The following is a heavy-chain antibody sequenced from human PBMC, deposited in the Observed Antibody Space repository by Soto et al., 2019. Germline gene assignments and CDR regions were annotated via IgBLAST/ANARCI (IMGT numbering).Heavy chain of an antibody. V-gene: IGHV1-8*01. D-gene: IGHD1-7*01. CDR3: AVPGTTGVWYGMDV. Sequence: QVQLVQSGAEVKKPGASVKVSCKASGYTFTSYDINWVRQATGQGLEWMGWMNPNSGNTGYAQKFQGRVTMTRNTSRSTAYMELSSLRSEDTAVYYCAVPGTTGVWYGMDVWGQGTTVTVSS. J-gene: IGHJ6*02. CDR1: GYTFTSYD. CDR2: MNPNSGNT.